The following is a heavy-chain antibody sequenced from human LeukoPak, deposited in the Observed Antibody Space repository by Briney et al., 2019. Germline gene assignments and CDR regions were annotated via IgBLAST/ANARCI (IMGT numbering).Heavy chain of an antibody. Sequence: GGSLRLSCAASGFTFSDYSMNWVRQAPGKGLEWISYIGVDSGNTNYADSVKGRFTISGDKAKNSLYLQMNGLRVEDTAVYYCARDYKYAFDNWGQGTLVTVSS. D-gene: IGHD5-24*01. CDR2: IGVDSGNT. CDR1: GFTFSDYS. CDR3: ARDYKYAFDN. V-gene: IGHV3-48*01. J-gene: IGHJ4*02.